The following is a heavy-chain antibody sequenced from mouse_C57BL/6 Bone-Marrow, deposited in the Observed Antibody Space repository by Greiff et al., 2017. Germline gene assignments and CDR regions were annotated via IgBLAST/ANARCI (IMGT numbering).Heavy chain of an antibody. V-gene: IGHV10-1*01. CDR3: VRHDDGLSMDY. CDR2: IRSKSNNYAT. CDR1: GFSFNTYA. Sequence: EVMLVESGGGLVQPKGSLKLSCAASGFSFNTYAMNWVRQAPGKGLEWVARIRSKSNNYATYYADSVKDRFTISRDDSESMLYLQMNNLKTEDTAMYYCVRHDDGLSMDYWGQGTSVTVSS. D-gene: IGHD2-3*01. J-gene: IGHJ4*01.